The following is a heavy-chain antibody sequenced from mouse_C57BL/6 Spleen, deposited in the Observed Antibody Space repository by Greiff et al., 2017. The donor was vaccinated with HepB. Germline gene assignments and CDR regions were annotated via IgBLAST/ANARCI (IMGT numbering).Heavy chain of an antibody. D-gene: IGHD4-1*01. J-gene: IGHJ1*03. CDR1: GYTFTSYW. CDR3: ATDWDHWYFDV. V-gene: IGHV1-74*01. CDR2: IHPSDSDT. Sequence: QVQLKQPGAELVKPGASVKVSCKASGYTFTSYWMHWVKQRPGQGLEWIGRIHPSDSDTNYNQKFKGKATLTVDKSSSTAYMQLSSLTSEDSAVYYCATDWDHWYFDVWGTGTTVTVSS.